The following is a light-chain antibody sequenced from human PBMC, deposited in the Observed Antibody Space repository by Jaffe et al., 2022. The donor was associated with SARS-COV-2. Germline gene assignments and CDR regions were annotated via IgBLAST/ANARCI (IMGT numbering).Light chain of an antibody. CDR2: DAS. J-gene: IGKJ4*01. CDR1: QDIRIY. CDR3: QQYDTLPLT. Sequence: DIQMTQSPSALSASVGDRVTITCQASQDIRIYLNWYQQKPGKAPKLLIFDASNLETGVQPRFSGGGSGTHFTLTISSLQPEDFATYFCQQYDTLPLTFGGGTKVEVK. V-gene: IGKV1-33*01.